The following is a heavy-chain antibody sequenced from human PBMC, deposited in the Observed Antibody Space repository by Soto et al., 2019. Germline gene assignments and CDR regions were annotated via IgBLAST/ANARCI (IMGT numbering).Heavy chain of an antibody. D-gene: IGHD3-10*01. Sequence: QLQLQQSGPGLVKPSETLSLTCIVSGGSISSSSYYWGWIRQPPGKGLEWIGTIYYSGRTYYKPSLKSPVTMSVDTSKNQFSLKLNSVTAADTAIYYCARHFEFNWFDPWGQGTLVTVSS. J-gene: IGHJ5*02. CDR1: GGSISSSSYY. CDR2: IYYSGRT. V-gene: IGHV4-39*01. CDR3: ARHFEFNWFDP.